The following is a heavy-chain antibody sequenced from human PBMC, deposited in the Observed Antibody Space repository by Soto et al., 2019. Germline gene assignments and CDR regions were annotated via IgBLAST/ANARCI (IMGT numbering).Heavy chain of an antibody. V-gene: IGHV4-34*01. Sequence: QVQLQQWGAGLLKPSETLSLTCAVYGVSFSGYYWSWIRQPPGKGLEWIGQINHTGSTNYNPSLKGRVTISVDTSKHQFSLMLSSVTAADTAVYYCARTSRFDYWGQGTLVTVSS. D-gene: IGHD6-6*01. CDR2: INHTGST. CDR3: ARTSRFDY. J-gene: IGHJ4*02. CDR1: GVSFSGYY.